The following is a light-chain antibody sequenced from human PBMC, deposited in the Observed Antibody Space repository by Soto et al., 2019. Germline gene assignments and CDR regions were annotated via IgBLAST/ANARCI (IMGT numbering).Light chain of an antibody. CDR2: GNS. V-gene: IGLV1-40*01. CDR1: SSNIGAGYD. J-gene: IGLJ1*01. Sequence: QSVLTQPPSVSGAPGQRVTISCTGSSSNIGAGYDVHWYQQLPGTAPKLLIYGNSNRPSGVPDRFSGSKSGTSASLAITVLQAEDEANYYCQSYDRSLSGSVFGTGTKLTVL. CDR3: QSYDRSLSGSV.